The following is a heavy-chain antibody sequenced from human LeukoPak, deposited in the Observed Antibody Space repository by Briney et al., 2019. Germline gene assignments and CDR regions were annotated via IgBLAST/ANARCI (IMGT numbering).Heavy chain of an antibody. CDR3: AKAQWGAIFGVVIMPRAFDI. CDR1: GFTFSSYG. V-gene: IGHV3-30*18. Sequence: GRSLRLSCAASGFTFSSYGMHWVRQAPGKGLEWVAVISYDGSNKYYADSVKGRFTISRDNSKNTLYLQMNSLRAEDTAVYYCAKAQWGAIFGVVIMPRAFDIWGQGTMVTVSS. J-gene: IGHJ3*02. CDR2: ISYDGSNK. D-gene: IGHD3-3*01.